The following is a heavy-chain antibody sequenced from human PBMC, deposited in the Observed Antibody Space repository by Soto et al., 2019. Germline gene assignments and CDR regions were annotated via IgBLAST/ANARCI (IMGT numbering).Heavy chain of an antibody. V-gene: IGHV3-48*03. CDR1: GFTFSSYE. J-gene: IGHJ4*02. Sequence: GGSLRLSCAASGFTFSSYEINWVRQAPGKGLEWLSYISNSGNSVFYAESVKGRFTISRDNAKNSVYLQMNSLRAEDTAVYYCVRERNCSSGSCLDKRFDYWGQGTLVTVSS. CDR2: ISNSGNSV. D-gene: IGHD2-15*01. CDR3: VRERNCSSGSCLDKRFDY.